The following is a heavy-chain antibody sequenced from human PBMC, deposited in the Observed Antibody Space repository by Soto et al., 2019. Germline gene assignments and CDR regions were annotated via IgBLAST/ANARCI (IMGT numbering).Heavy chain of an antibody. J-gene: IGHJ6*02. CDR2: IDPSDSQT. CDR3: TRLSMARYFYYGMDV. D-gene: IGHD5-12*01. Sequence: GESLKISCKASGYSFTNYWITWVRQMPGKGLEWMGKIDPSDSQTNYSPSFQGHVTISADRSINTAYLQWNSLKASDTAMYYCTRLSMARYFYYGMDVWGQGTTVTVSS. V-gene: IGHV5-10-1*01. CDR1: GYSFTNYW.